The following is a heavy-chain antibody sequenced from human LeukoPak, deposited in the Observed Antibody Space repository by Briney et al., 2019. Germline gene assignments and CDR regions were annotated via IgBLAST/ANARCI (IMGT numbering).Heavy chain of an antibody. V-gene: IGHV3-30*02. J-gene: IGHJ3*02. Sequence: PGGSLRLSCAASGFTFSTYGMHWVRQAPGKGLEWVAFIRYDGSNKYYADSVKGRFTISRDNSKNTLYLQMNSLRAEDTAVYYCAKDGHYDFWSGYPNAFDIWGQGTMVTVSS. CDR3: AKDGHYDFWSGYPNAFDI. D-gene: IGHD3-3*01. CDR2: IRYDGSNK. CDR1: GFTFSTYG.